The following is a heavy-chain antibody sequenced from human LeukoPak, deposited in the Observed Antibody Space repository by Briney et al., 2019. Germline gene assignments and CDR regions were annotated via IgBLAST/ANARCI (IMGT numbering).Heavy chain of an antibody. V-gene: IGHV3-7*01. Sequence: GGSLRLSCEASGFTFNNYWMSWVRQAPGKGPEWVAHIKENGNEQYYADSVKGRFTISRDNAENSLYLQMNSLRVEDTAFYYCARDLAYSRLDYWGQGMLVTVSS. D-gene: IGHD5-18*01. CDR2: IKENGNEQ. CDR3: ARDLAYSRLDY. J-gene: IGHJ4*02. CDR1: GFTFNNYW.